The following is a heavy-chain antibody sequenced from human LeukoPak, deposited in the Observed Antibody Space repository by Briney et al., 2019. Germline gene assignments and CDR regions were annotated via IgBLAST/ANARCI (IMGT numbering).Heavy chain of an antibody. V-gene: IGHV3-11*04. D-gene: IGHD2-2*01. J-gene: IGHJ4*02. CDR1: GFTFSDYY. CDR2: ISSSGSTI. CDR3: AKEGCSSTSCSYFDY. Sequence: PGGSLRLSCAASGFTFSDYYMSWIRQAPGKGLEWVSYISSSGSTIYYADSVKGRFTISRDNAKNSLYLQMNSLRPDDTAVYYCAKEGCSSTSCSYFDYWGQGTLVTVSS.